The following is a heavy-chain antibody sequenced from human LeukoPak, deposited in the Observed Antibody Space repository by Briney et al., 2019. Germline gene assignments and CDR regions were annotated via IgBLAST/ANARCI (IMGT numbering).Heavy chain of an antibody. CDR1: GFPFSTYA. CDR3: ARDGSSSWYEVNFDY. Sequence: QPGGSLRLSCAASGFPFSTYAMHWVRQAPGKGLEWVAVISSDGSNKYYADSVKGRFTISRDNAKNSLYLQMNSLRAEDTAVYYCARDGSSSWYEVNFDYWGQGTLVTVPS. D-gene: IGHD6-13*01. J-gene: IGHJ4*02. V-gene: IGHV3-30-3*01. CDR2: ISSDGSNK.